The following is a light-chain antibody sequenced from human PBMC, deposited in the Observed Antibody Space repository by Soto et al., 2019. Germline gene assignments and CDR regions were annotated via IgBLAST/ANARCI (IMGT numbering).Light chain of an antibody. V-gene: IGKV2D-29*02. Sequence: DVVMTQTPLSLSVAPGQPASISCKASQSLLHITGETFLFWYLQKPAQSPQLLIYEVSTRGSGVPHIISGSGSGTDCTLENSRVHTDDVGIYYCMQNTQLPPTFGQGTRL. CDR2: EVS. CDR3: MQNTQLPPT. J-gene: IGKJ5*01. CDR1: QSLLHITGETF.